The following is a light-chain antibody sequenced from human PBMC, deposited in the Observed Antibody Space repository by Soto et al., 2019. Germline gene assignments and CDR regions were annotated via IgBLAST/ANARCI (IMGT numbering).Light chain of an antibody. CDR1: HDIRSN. Sequence: MTQSPATLSVSPGERATVSCRASHDIRSNLAWYQQKPGKAPKALIYKASSLESGVPSRFSGSGSGTEFTLTISSLQPDDFATYYCQQYNSYYVTFGQGTKVEIK. J-gene: IGKJ2*01. V-gene: IGKV1-5*03. CDR3: QQYNSYYVT. CDR2: KAS.